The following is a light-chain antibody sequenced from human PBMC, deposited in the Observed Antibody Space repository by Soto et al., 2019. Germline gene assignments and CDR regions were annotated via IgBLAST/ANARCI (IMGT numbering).Light chain of an antibody. Sequence: QSALTQPASVSGSPGQSITISCTGTSSDVGGYNFVSWYQHHPGKAPKLIIYEVSNRPSGVSNRFSGSKSGNTASLTISGLQAEDEADYYCGSYTDINTLDVFGTGTKLTVL. CDR2: EVS. J-gene: IGLJ1*01. CDR1: SSDVGGYNF. V-gene: IGLV2-14*01. CDR3: GSYTDINTLDV.